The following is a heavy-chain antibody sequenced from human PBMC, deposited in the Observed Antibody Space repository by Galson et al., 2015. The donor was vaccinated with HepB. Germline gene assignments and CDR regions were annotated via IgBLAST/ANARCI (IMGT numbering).Heavy chain of an antibody. CDR3: AKDLNFGELFYGDH. CDR1: GFTLSRYA. J-gene: IGHJ5*02. CDR2: ISRSGDST. D-gene: IGHD3-10*01. Sequence: SLRLSCAASGFTLSRYAMNWVRQAPGKGPEWVSGISRSGDSTYYTASVRGRFTISRDNSKNTLYLQLHSLRAEDTAVYYCAKDLNFGELFYGDHWGQGTLVTVSS. V-gene: IGHV3-23*01.